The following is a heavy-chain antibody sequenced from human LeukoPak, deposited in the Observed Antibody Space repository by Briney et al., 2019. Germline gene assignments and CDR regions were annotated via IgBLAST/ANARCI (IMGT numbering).Heavy chain of an antibody. V-gene: IGHV4-59*08. CDR3: ASLLLGYCSSASCSLPDY. CDR1: GGSISSYY. Sequence: SETLSLTCTVSGGSISSYYWSWIRQPPGKGLEWIGYIYYSGSTNYNPSLKSRVTISVDTSKNQFSLKLSSVTAADTAVYYCASLLLGYCSSASCSLPDYWGQGTLVTVSS. J-gene: IGHJ4*02. CDR2: IYYSGST. D-gene: IGHD2-2*01.